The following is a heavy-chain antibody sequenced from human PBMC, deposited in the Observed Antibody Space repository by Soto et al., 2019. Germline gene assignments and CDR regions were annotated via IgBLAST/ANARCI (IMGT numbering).Heavy chain of an antibody. CDR3: ARLRGGSSSWYVDY. Sequence: SETLSLTCAVSDGSISSFYWSWIRQPPGKGLEWIGYVYYSGSTNYNPSLKSRVTMSVDTSKNQFSLKLSSVTAADTAVYYCARLRGGSSSWYVDYWGQGTLVTVS. V-gene: IGHV4-59*12. D-gene: IGHD6-13*01. CDR1: DGSISSFY. CDR2: VYYSGST. J-gene: IGHJ4*02.